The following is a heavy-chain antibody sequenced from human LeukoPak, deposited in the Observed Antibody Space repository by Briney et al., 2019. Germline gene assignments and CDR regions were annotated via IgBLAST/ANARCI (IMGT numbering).Heavy chain of an antibody. D-gene: IGHD6-19*01. J-gene: IGHJ3*01. CDR2: IYYSGST. CDR3: AREDAVSSDDAFDL. CDR1: DY. V-gene: IGHV4-39*07. Sequence: PSETLSLTCTVSDYWGGIRQPPGEGLEWMGNIYYSGSTYYNAPLKSRVTISVDTSKNQLSLKLSAVTAADTAMYYCAREDAVSSDDAFDLWGQGTMVTVS.